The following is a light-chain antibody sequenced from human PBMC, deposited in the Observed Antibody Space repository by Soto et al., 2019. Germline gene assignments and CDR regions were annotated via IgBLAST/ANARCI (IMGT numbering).Light chain of an antibody. CDR1: SSDVGSYNY. V-gene: IGLV2-14*01. CDR3: SSSTSSSTWV. J-gene: IGLJ3*02. Sequence: QSALTQPASVSGSPGQSITISCTGTSSDVGSYNYVSWYQQRPGKAPKLMIYDVSNRPSGVSNRFSGSKSGNTASLTISGLQAEDEADYYCSSSTSSSTWVFGGGTKVTVL. CDR2: DVS.